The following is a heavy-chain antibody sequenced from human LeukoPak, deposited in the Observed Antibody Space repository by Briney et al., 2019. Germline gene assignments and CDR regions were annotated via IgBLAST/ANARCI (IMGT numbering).Heavy chain of an antibody. CDR3: ASNLAYNAFDI. Sequence: PGGSLRLSCAASRFTFSSSWMTWVRQPLGKGLEYGANIKEDGSQKYYEDSVKGRFTISRDNVKNSLYLQMDSLRAEDTAVYFCASNLAYNAFDIWGQGTVVTVSS. CDR1: RFTFSSSW. J-gene: IGHJ3*02. D-gene: IGHD1-1*01. V-gene: IGHV3-7*01. CDR2: IKEDGSQK.